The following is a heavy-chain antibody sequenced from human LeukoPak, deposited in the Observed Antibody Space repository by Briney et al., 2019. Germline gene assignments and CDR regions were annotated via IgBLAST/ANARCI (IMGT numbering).Heavy chain of an antibody. CDR2: ISYDGSNK. J-gene: IGHJ4*02. CDR1: GFTFSSYG. V-gene: IGHV3-30*03. Sequence: GRSLRLSCAASGFTFSSYGMHWVRQAPGKGLEWVAVISYDGSNKYYADSVKGRFTISRDNSKNTLYLQMNSLRAEDTAVYYCARDGLSIAVAGHFDYWGQGTLVTVSS. CDR3: ARDGLSIAVAGHFDY. D-gene: IGHD6-19*01.